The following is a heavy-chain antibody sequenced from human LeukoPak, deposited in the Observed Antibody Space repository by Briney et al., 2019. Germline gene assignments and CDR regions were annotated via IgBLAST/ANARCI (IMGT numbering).Heavy chain of an antibody. CDR2: INPNNGGT. CDR3: AKDGSSFDY. CDR1: GYTFTGYY. J-gene: IGHJ4*02. V-gene: IGHV1-2*06. Sequence: ASVKVSCKASGYTFTGYYIHWVRQAPGQGLEWMGRINPNNGGTNYAQKFQGRVTMTRDMSMSTAYMELSRLRSDDTAVYYCAKDGSSFDYWGQGTLVTVSS. D-gene: IGHD2-15*01.